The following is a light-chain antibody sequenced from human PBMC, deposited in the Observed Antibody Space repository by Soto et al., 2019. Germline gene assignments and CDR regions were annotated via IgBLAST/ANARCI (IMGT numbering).Light chain of an antibody. CDR3: QQYGGSPIT. CDR1: QSVTTR. V-gene: IGKV3-20*01. J-gene: IGKJ5*01. CDR2: GAS. Sequence: IVLTQSPGTLSLSHGERVPLSCGASQSVTTRLAWYQHKPGQAPTLLVSGASNRASGVPVRFSGSGSGTDFTLTITRLEPEDFALYYCQQYGGSPITFGLGTRLEI.